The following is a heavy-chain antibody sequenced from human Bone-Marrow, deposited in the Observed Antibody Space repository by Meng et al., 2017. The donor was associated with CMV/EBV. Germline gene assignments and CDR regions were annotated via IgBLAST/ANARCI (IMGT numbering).Heavy chain of an antibody. CDR3: ARGVRYCSGNTCYYFDH. D-gene: IGHD2-15*01. CDR2: MNPTSGKT. J-gene: IGHJ4*02. CDR1: GYTFTSYG. V-gene: IGHV1-8*03. Sequence: ASVKVSCKASGYTFTSYGINWVRQATGQGLEWMGWMNPTSGKTGYARKFQGRVTISRNTSINTAYMELSRLTSDDTAVYYCARGVRYCSGNTCYYFDHWGQGTQVTGSS.